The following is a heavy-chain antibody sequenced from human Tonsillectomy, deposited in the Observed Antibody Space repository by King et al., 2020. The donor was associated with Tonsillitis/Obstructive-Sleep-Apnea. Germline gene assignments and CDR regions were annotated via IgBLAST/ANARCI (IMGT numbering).Heavy chain of an antibody. CDR3: ARAVGYCSSTSCRNWFDP. CDR1: GFTFSDYY. CDR2: ISSSSSYT. V-gene: IGHV3-11*05. D-gene: IGHD2-2*01. Sequence: VQLVESGGGLVKPGGSLRLSCAASGFTFSDYYMSWIRQAPGKGLEWVSYISSSSSYTNYADSVKGRLPISRDNAKNSLYLQMNSLRAEDTAVYYCARAVGYCSSTSCRNWFDPWGQGTLVTVSS. J-gene: IGHJ5*02.